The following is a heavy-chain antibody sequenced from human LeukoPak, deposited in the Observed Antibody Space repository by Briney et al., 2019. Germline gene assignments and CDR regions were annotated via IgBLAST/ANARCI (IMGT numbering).Heavy chain of an antibody. CDR1: GFTFSDSY. J-gene: IGHJ6*03. D-gene: IGHD2-21*02. CDR3: ARSGDRAYYYYMDV. V-gene: IGHV3-11*04. Sequence: GGSLRLSCAASGFTFSDSYMSWIRQAPGKGLERISYISSVGNTIYYADSVKGRFTISRDNARNSLYLQMNSLRAEDTAVYYCARSGDRAYYYYMDVWGKGTTVTVSS. CDR2: ISSVGNTI.